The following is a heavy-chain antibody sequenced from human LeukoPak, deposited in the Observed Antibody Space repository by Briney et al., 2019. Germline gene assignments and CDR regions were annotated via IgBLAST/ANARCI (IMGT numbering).Heavy chain of an antibody. CDR1: GGSISSSSYY. D-gene: IGHD6-19*01. V-gene: IGHV4-39*01. Sequence: PSETLSLTCTVSGGSISSSSYYWGWIRQPPGKGLEWIGSIYYSGSTYYNPSLKSRVTISVDTSKNQFSLKLSSVTAADTAVYYCARHLRSGWYDYWGQGTLVTVPS. CDR3: ARHLRSGWYDY. J-gene: IGHJ4*02. CDR2: IYYSGST.